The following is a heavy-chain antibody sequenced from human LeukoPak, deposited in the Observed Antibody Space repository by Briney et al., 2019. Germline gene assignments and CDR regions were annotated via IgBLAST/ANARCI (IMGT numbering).Heavy chain of an antibody. CDR1: GYTFTSYD. CDR2: MNPNSGNT. D-gene: IGHD2/OR15-2a*01. CDR3: ARKGSKEEIGSPTLDYYMDV. Sequence: ASVKVSCKASGYTFTSYDINWVRQATGQGLEWMGWMNPNSGNTGYAQKFQGRVTITRNTSISTAYMELSSLRSEDTAVYYCARKGSKEEIGSPTLDYYMDVWGKGTTVTVSS. V-gene: IGHV1-8*03. J-gene: IGHJ6*03.